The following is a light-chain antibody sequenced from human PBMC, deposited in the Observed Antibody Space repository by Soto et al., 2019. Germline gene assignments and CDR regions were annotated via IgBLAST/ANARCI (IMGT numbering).Light chain of an antibody. CDR1: QSVSSNY. J-gene: IGKJ2*01. CDR3: QQYGSSSPMYT. V-gene: IGKV3-20*01. Sequence: EIVLTQSPGTLSLSPGERATLSCRASQSVSSNYLAWYQQKPGQAPRLLIYGASSRATGIPDRFSGSGSGTDFTLTISRLEPEDFAVYYCQQYGSSSPMYTFGQGTKLEIK. CDR2: GAS.